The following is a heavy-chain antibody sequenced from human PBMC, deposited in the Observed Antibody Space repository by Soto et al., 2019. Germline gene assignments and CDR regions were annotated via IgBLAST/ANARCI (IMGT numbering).Heavy chain of an antibody. V-gene: IGHV3-30*18. CDR2: ISYDGSNK. CDR1: GFTFSSYG. Sequence: QVQLVESGGGVVQPGRSLRLSCAASGFTFSSYGMHWVRQAPGKGLEWVAVISYDGSNKYYADSVKGRFTISRDNSKNTLYLQMSSLRAEDTAVYYCAKDFGMIVASWAFDIWGQGTMVTVSS. CDR3: AKDFGMIVASWAFDI. D-gene: IGHD3-22*01. J-gene: IGHJ3*02.